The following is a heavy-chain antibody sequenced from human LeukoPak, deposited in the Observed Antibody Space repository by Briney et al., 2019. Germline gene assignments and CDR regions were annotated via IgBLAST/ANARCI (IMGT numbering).Heavy chain of an antibody. J-gene: IGHJ6*03. Sequence: GGSLRLSCAASGFTFSSYGMYWVRQAPGKGLEWVAFIRYDGSNKYYADSVKGRFTVSRDNSKNTLYLQMKSLRAEDTAVYYCAKGGGYEAQYYYYLDVWGKGTTVTISS. CDR1: GFTFSSYG. D-gene: IGHD5-12*01. V-gene: IGHV3-30*02. CDR3: AKGGGYEAQYYYYLDV. CDR2: IRYDGSNK.